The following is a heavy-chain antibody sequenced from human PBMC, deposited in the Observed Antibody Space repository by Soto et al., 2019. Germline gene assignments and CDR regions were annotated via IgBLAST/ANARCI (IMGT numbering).Heavy chain of an antibody. Sequence: SETLSLTCTVSGGSISSYYWSWIRQPPGKGLEWIGYFYYSGSTNYNPSLRSRVSISVDTSKNQFSLKLSSVTAADTAVYYCARGTLTSYFDYWGQGTLVTVSS. J-gene: IGHJ4*02. V-gene: IGHV4-59*01. CDR3: ARGTLTSYFDY. CDR2: FYYSGST. CDR1: GGSISSYY.